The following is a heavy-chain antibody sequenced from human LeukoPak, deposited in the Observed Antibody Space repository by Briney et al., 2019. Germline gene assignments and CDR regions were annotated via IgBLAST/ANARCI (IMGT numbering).Heavy chain of an antibody. CDR3: ARGDGDILTGYSHYFDY. V-gene: IGHV3-33*01. J-gene: IGHJ4*02. D-gene: IGHD3-9*01. CDR2: IWYDGSNK. CDR1: GFTFSSYG. Sequence: PGGSLRLSCAASGFTFSSYGMHWVRQAPGKGLEWVAVIWYDGSNKYYADSVKGRFTISRDNSKNTLYLQMNSLRAEDTAVYYCARGDGDILTGYSHYFDYWGQGTLVTVSS.